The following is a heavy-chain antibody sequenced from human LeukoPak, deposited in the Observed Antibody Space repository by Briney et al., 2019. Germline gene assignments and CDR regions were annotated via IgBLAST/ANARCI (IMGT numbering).Heavy chain of an antibody. J-gene: IGHJ6*02. CDR1: GYTFTSYA. Sequence: ASVKVSCKASGYTFTSYAMNWVRQAPGQGLEWMGWINTNTGNPTYAQGFTGRFVFSLDTSVSTAYLQISSLKAEDTAVYYCARAPDILTGYPNYYYYGMDVWGQGTTVTVSS. V-gene: IGHV7-4-1*02. D-gene: IGHD3-9*01. CDR3: ARAPDILTGYPNYYYYGMDV. CDR2: INTNTGNP.